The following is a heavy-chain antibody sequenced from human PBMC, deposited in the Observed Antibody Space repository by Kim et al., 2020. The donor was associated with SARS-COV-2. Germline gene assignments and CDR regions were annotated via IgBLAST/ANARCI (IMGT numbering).Heavy chain of an antibody. CDR3: ARRGYKYCYWGSLEN. J-gene: IGHJ1*01. CDR2: ISYDGGSK. V-gene: IGHV3-30*04. D-gene: IGHD5-18*01. Sequence: GGSLRLSCAASGFTFNTYAMRWVRQAPGKGLEWVSAISYDGGSKYYADSVKGRFTISRDNSKNTLYLQIDSLRAEDTAVYYCARRGYKYCYWGSLENWG. CDR1: GFTFNTYA.